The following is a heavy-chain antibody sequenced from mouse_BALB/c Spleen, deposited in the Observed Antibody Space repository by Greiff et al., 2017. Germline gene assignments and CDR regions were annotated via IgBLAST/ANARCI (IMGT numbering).Heavy chain of an antibody. CDR3: ARIPYYGYAMDY. V-gene: IGHV1-87*01. J-gene: IGHJ4*01. D-gene: IGHD2-10*01. CDR1: GYTFTSYW. CDR2: IYPGDGDT. Sequence: QVQLKQSGAELARPGASVKLSCKASGYTFTSYWMQWVKQRPGQGLEWIGAIYPGDGDTRYTQKFKGKATLTADKSSSTAYMQLSSLASEDSAVYYCARIPYYGYAMDYWGQGTSVTVSS.